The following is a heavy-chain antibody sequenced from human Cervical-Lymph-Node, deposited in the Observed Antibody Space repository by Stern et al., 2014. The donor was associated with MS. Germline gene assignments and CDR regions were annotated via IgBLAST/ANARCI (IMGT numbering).Heavy chain of an antibody. CDR1: GGTFSSQA. J-gene: IGHJ6*02. CDR2: IIHIFGTP. V-gene: IGHV1-69*01. Sequence: QVQLVQSGAEVKKPGSSVKVSCKVSGGTFSSQAINWVRQAPGQGLEWVGGIIHIFGTPNYAPKVQDRVTITADGSTSTASMDLSSLRSEDTAVYYCATVTTVTVGSMDVWGQGTTVTVSS. D-gene: IGHD4-17*01. CDR3: ATVTTVTVGSMDV.